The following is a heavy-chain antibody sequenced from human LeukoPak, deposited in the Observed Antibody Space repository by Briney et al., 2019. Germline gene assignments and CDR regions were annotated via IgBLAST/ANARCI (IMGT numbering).Heavy chain of an antibody. D-gene: IGHD3-22*01. CDR1: GFTFSSYA. V-gene: IGHV3-33*08. CDR2: IWYDGSNK. CDR3: ARAFHYYDSSGYYLGDAFDI. J-gene: IGHJ3*02. Sequence: GGSLRLSCAASGFTFSSYAMSWVRQAPGKGLEWVAVIWYDGSNKYYADSVKGRFTISRDNSKNTLYLQMNSLRAEDTAVYYCARAFHYYDSSGYYLGDAFDIWGQGTMVTVSS.